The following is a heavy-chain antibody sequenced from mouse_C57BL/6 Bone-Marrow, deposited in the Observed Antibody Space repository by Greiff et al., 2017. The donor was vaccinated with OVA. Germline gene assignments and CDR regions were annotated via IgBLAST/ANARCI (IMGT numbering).Heavy chain of an antibody. V-gene: IGHV3-6*01. J-gene: IGHJ1*03. CDR3: ARWDYYGSSFWYFDV. CDR2: ISYDGSN. Sequence: VQLQQSGPGLVKPSQSLSLTCSVTGYSITSGYYWNWIRQFPGNKLEWMGYISYDGSNNYNPSLKNRISITRDTSKNQFFLKLNSVTTEDTATYYCARWDYYGSSFWYFDVWGTGTTVTVSS. D-gene: IGHD1-1*01. CDR1: GYSITSGYY.